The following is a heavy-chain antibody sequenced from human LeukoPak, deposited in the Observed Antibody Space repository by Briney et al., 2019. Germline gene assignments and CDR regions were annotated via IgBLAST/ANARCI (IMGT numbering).Heavy chain of an antibody. J-gene: IGHJ5*02. D-gene: IGHD3-22*01. CDR1: GFTFSSYG. V-gene: IGHV3-23*01. Sequence: GGSLRLSCAASGFTFSSYGMHWVRQAPGKGLEWVSAISGSGGSTYYADSVKGRFTISRDNSKNTLYLQMNSLRAEDTAVYYCANPYYYDSSDQGNWFDPWGQGTLVTVSS. CDR3: ANPYYYDSSDQGNWFDP. CDR2: ISGSGGST.